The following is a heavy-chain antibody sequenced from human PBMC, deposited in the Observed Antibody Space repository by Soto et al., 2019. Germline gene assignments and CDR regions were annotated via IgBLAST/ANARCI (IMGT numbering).Heavy chain of an antibody. CDR2: IIPIFGTT. J-gene: IGHJ4*02. D-gene: IGHD1-26*01. CDR3: TVRSMGDVDS. Sequence: QVHLVQSGAEVKKPGSSVKVSCTASGGTFGTCIISWVRQGPGQGLEWMGGIIPIFGTTTYAQKFQGRVTITADESSGTAYMDLSSLRSGDTALYYCTVRSMGDVDSWGQGTLVAVSS. V-gene: IGHV1-69*01. CDR1: GGTFGTCI.